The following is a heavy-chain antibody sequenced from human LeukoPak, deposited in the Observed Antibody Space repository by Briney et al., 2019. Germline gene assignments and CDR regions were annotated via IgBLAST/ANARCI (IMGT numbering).Heavy chain of an antibody. CDR2: IYTSGST. CDR1: GGSISSYY. Sequence: PSETLSLTCTVSGGSISSYYWSWIRQPAGKGLEWIGRIYTSGSTNYNPSLKSRVTMSVDTSKNQFSLKLSSVTAADTAVYYCAREYRGYSYGPNMDVWGKGTTVTISS. V-gene: IGHV4-4*07. D-gene: IGHD5-18*01. J-gene: IGHJ6*03. CDR3: AREYRGYSYGPNMDV.